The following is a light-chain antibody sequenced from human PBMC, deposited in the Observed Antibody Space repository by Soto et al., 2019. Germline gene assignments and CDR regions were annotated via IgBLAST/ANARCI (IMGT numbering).Light chain of an antibody. CDR1: SSNIGSNY. CDR3: AAWDDSLRAPV. V-gene: IGLV1-47*03. CDR2: RDD. J-gene: IGLJ2*01. Sequence: QSVLTQPPSASATPGQRITISCFGSSSNIGSNYGYWYQQLPGTAPKLLISRDDERPSGVPDRFSGSKSGTSASLAISGVWSEDEADYFCAAWDDSLRAPVFGGGTKLTVL.